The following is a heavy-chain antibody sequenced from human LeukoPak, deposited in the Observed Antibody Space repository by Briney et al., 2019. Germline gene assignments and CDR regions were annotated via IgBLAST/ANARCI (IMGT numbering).Heavy chain of an antibody. J-gene: IGHJ4*02. V-gene: IGHV3-21*01. D-gene: IGHD6-13*01. Sequence: GGSLRLSCAASGFTFSSYSMNWVRQAPGKGLGWVSSISSSSSYIYYADSVKGRFTISRDNAKNSLYLQMNSLRAEDTAVYYCARDPTPRIAAAGTGVLDYWGQGTLVTVSS. CDR2: ISSSSSYI. CDR1: GFTFSSYS. CDR3: ARDPTPRIAAAGTGVLDY.